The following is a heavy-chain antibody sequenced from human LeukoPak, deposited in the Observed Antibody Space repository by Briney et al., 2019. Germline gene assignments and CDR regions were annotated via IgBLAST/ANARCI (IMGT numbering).Heavy chain of an antibody. Sequence: GGSLRLSCAASGFTLSSYAVNWVRQAPGKGLEWVSSISSSGSSIYYADSVKGRFTISRDNSKNTLYLQMNSLRAEDTAVYYCARAFPVFDYWGQGTLVTVSS. CDR1: GFTLSSYA. D-gene: IGHD3-10*02. CDR3: ARAFPVFDY. V-gene: IGHV3-21*06. CDR2: ISSSGSSI. J-gene: IGHJ4*02.